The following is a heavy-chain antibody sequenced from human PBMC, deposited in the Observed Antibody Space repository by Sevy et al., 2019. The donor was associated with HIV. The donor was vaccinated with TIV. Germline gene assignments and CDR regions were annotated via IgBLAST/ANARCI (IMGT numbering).Heavy chain of an antibody. D-gene: IGHD1-26*01. Sequence: LSLTCAASGFTFSSYAMSWVRQAPGKGLEWVSAISGSGGSTYYAESVKGRFTISRDNSKNTLYLQMNSLRAEDTAVYYCAKDPVVGATNWFDPWGQGTLVTVSS. CDR2: ISGSGGST. J-gene: IGHJ5*02. V-gene: IGHV3-23*01. CDR3: AKDPVVGATNWFDP. CDR1: GFTFSSYA.